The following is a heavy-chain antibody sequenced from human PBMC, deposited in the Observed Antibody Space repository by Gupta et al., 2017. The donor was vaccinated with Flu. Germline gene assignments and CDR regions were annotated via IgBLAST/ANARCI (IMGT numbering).Heavy chain of an antibody. CDR1: GGSISSGSYY. CDR3: ARDDY. Sequence: PLPSSVPRLVHPSRTLSLSCTVSGGSISSGSYYWSWIRQPAGKGPEWIGRIYTSGSTNYNPSLKSRVTISVDTSKNQCSLKLSAGNAADTAVYYCARDDYWGQGTLVTVSS. J-gene: IGHJ4*02. CDR2: IYTSGST. V-gene: IGHV4-61*02.